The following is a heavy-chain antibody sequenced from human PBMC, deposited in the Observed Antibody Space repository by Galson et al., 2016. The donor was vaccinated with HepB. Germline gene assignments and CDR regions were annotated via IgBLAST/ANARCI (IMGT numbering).Heavy chain of an antibody. CDR1: GFTVSNNY. V-gene: IGHV3-53*01. Sequence: SLRLSCAAYGFTVSNNYMRWVRQAPGKALEWVSLIYSGGNTHYADSVKGRFTISRDSSKNTLYLQMNSQRVDDAAVYYCARGGGAAAAAWGQGTLVTVSS. J-gene: IGHJ5*02. D-gene: IGHD6-13*01. CDR2: IYSGGNT. CDR3: ARGGGAAAAA.